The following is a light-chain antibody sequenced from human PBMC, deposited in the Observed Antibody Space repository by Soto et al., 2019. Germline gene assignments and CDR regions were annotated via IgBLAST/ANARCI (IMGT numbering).Light chain of an antibody. Sequence: IAMTHSPATLSVFPGKRSTLSCRASQSISSNLAWYQQKPGQAPRLLIYGASSRATGIPDRFSGSGSGTDFTLSISRLEPEDSAVCYCLQYGSSQSFGGGTKVDIK. CDR3: LQYGSSQS. V-gene: IGKV3-20*01. CDR2: GAS. CDR1: QSISSN. J-gene: IGKJ4*01.